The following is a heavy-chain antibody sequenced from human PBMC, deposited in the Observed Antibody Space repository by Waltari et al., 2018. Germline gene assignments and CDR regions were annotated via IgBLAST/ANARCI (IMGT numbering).Heavy chain of an antibody. D-gene: IGHD3-10*01. CDR1: GGTFSSYA. CDR2: IIPIFGTA. J-gene: IGHJ4*02. V-gene: IGHV1-69*01. Sequence: QVQLVQSGAEVKKPGSSVKVSCKASGGTFSSYAISWVRQAPGQGLEWMGGIIPIFGTANYAQKVQGRVTMTADESTSTADMELSSLRSEDTAVYYCARDTYYYGSGSFSSFDYWGQGTLVTVSS. CDR3: ARDTYYYGSGSFSSFDY.